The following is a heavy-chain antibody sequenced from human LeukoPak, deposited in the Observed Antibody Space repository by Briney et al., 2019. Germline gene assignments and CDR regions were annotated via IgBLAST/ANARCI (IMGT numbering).Heavy chain of an antibody. CDR2: IYYSGST. CDR3: ARDGRTPFDY. J-gene: IGHJ4*02. V-gene: IGHV4-31*03. Sequence: TLSLTCTVSGGPLSSGGYYWSWIRQHPGKGLEWIGYIYYSGSTYYNPSLKSRVTISVDTSKNQFSLKLSSVTAADTAVYYCARDGRTPFDYWGQXTLXTVSS. CDR1: GGPLSSGGYY. D-gene: IGHD1-1*01.